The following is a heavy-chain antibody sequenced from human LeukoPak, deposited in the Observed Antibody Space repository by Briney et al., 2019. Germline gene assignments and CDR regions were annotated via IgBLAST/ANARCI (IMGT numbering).Heavy chain of an antibody. CDR2: MNPNSGNT. Sequence: GASVKVSCKASGYTFTSYDINWVRPATGQGLAWMGWMNPNSGNTGYAQKFQGRVTMTRNTSISTAYMELSSLRSEDTAVYYCARGQIGAFWRIYYYYGMDVWGQGTTVTVSS. D-gene: IGHD3-3*01. CDR1: GYTFTSYD. J-gene: IGHJ6*02. V-gene: IGHV1-8*01. CDR3: ARGQIGAFWRIYYYYGMDV.